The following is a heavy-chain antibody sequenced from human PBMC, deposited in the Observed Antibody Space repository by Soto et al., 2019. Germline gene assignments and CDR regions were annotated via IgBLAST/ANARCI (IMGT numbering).Heavy chain of an antibody. V-gene: IGHV3-30-3*01. D-gene: IGHD3-10*01. Sequence: QVRLVESGGGAVQPGDSLRLSCDASGFTFSTYALHWVRQATGKGLEWVAFISYTGANQYYSDSVKGRFTVSRDNSKNIASLQMTSLKPEDSAVYYCARDAFLYMRGAYYDHWCQGTLVTVSS. CDR3: ARDAFLYMRGAYYDH. CDR2: ISYTGANQ. CDR1: GFTFSTYA. J-gene: IGHJ4*02.